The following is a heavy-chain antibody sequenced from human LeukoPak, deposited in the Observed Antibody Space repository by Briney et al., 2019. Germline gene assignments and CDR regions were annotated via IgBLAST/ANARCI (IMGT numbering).Heavy chain of an antibody. Sequence: ETLSLTCAFYGGSFSGYYWSWLRQPPAKGLEWVANINEDGNVKFFLDAVEGRFAVSRDNAKNSFYLQMNSLRAEDTAVYYCARVTVQWGALGAFDIWGQGTMVTVSS. CDR2: INEDGNVK. J-gene: IGHJ3*02. CDR1: GGSFSGYY. V-gene: IGHV3-7*01. D-gene: IGHD1-26*01. CDR3: ARVTVQWGALGAFDI.